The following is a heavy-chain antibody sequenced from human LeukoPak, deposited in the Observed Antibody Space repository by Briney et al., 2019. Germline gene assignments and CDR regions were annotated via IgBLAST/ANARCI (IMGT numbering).Heavy chain of an antibody. CDR1: GFTFGSYW. Sequence: GGSLRLSCAASGFTFGSYWMHWVRQAPGKGLEWVSVIYSGGSTYYADSVKGRFTISRDNSKNTLYLQMNSLRAEDTAVYYCARGQKGEFDYWGQGTLVTVSS. CDR3: ARGQKGEFDY. D-gene: IGHD3-16*01. J-gene: IGHJ4*02. CDR2: IYSGGST. V-gene: IGHV3-66*01.